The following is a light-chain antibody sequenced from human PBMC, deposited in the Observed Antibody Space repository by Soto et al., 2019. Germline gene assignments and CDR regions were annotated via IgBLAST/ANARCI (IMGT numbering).Light chain of an antibody. V-gene: IGKV3-20*01. J-gene: IGKJ1*01. CDR1: QNVRGY. CDR3: QQYGSSPRT. Sequence: DIVLTQSPATLSLSPGERATLSCRASQNVRGYLAWYQQKPGQAPRLLIYDASNRATGTSVRFSGSGSGTDFTLTISRLEPEDFAVYYCQQYGSSPRTFGQGTKVEIK. CDR2: DAS.